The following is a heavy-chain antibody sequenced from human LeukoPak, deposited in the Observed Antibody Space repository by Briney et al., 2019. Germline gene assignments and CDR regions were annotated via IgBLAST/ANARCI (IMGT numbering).Heavy chain of an antibody. CDR2: ISSSSSYI. D-gene: IGHD6-13*01. V-gene: IGHV3-21*01. CDR1: GFTFSSYS. Sequence: PGGSLRLSCAASGFTFSSYSMNWVRQAPGKGLEWVSSISSSSSYICYADSVKGRFTISRDNAKNSLYLQMNSLRAEDTAVYYCAREASSSVRAFDIWGQGTMVTVSS. CDR3: AREASSSVRAFDI. J-gene: IGHJ3*02.